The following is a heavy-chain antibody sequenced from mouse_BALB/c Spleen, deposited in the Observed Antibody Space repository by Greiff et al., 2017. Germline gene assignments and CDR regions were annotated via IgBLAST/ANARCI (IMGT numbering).Heavy chain of an antibody. CDR1: GFAFSSYD. CDR3: ARHYDWFAY. D-gene: IGHD2-12*01. Sequence: EVKLVESGGGLVKPGGSLKLSCAASGFAFSSYDMSWVRQTPEKRLEWVAYISSGGGSTYYPDTVKGRFTISRDNAKNTLYLQMSSLKSEDTAMYYCARHYDWFAYWGQGTLVTVSA. V-gene: IGHV5-12-1*01. J-gene: IGHJ3*01. CDR2: ISSGGGST.